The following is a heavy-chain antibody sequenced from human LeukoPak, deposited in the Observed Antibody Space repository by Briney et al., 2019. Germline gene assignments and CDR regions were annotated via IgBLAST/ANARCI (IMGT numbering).Heavy chain of an antibody. J-gene: IGHJ5*02. D-gene: IGHD5-18*01. Sequence: PSETLSLTCTVSGGSISSYYWSWIRQPPGKGLEWIGYIYYSGSTYYNPSLKSRVTISVDTSKNQFSLKLSSVTAADTAVYYCARAFVDTAMVTNWFDPWGQGTLVTVSS. CDR2: IYYSGST. CDR1: GGSISSYY. V-gene: IGHV4-59*12. CDR3: ARAFVDTAMVTNWFDP.